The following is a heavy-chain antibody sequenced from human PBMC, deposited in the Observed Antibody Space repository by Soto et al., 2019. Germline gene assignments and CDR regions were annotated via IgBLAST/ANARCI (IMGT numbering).Heavy chain of an antibody. CDR3: AKDVGGVTIFGVVTSYYYYYGMDV. CDR1: GFTFSSYA. Sequence: GGSLRLSCAASGFTFSSYAMSWVRQAPGKGLEWVSAISGSGGSTYYADSVKGRFTISRDNSKNTLYLQMNSLRAEDTAVYYCAKDVGGVTIFGVVTSYYYYYGMDVWGQGATVTVAS. V-gene: IGHV3-23*01. D-gene: IGHD3-3*01. J-gene: IGHJ6*02. CDR2: ISGSGGST.